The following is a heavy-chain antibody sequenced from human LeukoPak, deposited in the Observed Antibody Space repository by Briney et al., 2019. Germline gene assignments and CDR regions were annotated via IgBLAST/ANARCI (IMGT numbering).Heavy chain of an antibody. J-gene: IGHJ4*02. CDR3: ARWEPGAPRD. V-gene: IGHV3-72*01. CDR2: TRNKANSFTT. CDR1: GFTFSDHY. D-gene: IGHD1-26*01. Sequence: PGGSLRLSCAASGFTFSDHYMDWVRQAPGKGLEWVGRTRNKANSFTTEYAASVKGRFTISRDDSKNSLYLQMNSLKTEDTAVYYCARWEPGAPRDWGQGTLVTVSS.